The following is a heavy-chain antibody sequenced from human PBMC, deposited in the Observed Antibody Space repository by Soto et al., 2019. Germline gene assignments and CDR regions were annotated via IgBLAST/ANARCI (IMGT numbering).Heavy chain of an antibody. CDR3: ARRRPYYDFWSGYGPKQKNYYGMDV. D-gene: IGHD3-3*01. V-gene: IGHV5-10-1*01. CDR2: IDPSDSYT. Sequence: PGESLKISCKGSGYSFTSYWISWVRQMPGKGLEWMGRIDPSDSYTNYSPSFQGHVTISADKSISTAYLQWSSLKASDTAMYYCARRRPYYDFWSGYGPKQKNYYGMDVWGQGTTVTVSS. J-gene: IGHJ6*02. CDR1: GYSFTSYW.